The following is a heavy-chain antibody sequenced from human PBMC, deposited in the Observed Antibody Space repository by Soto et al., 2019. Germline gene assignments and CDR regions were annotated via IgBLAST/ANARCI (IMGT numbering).Heavy chain of an antibody. Sequence: QVQLVQSGAEVKKPGASVRVSCRTSGYTFTSYAIHWVRQAPGQGLEWMAWSNIGNGNTKYSQKFQGRVTVSRDTSASTACMAVSSLASEDTTVYYCAREPVCGGVCYDPWLVTWGQGTVVTVTS. J-gene: IGHJ5*02. CDR1: GYTFTSYA. CDR2: SNIGNGNT. D-gene: IGHD2-21*02. CDR3: AREPVCGGVCYDPWLVT. V-gene: IGHV1-3*04.